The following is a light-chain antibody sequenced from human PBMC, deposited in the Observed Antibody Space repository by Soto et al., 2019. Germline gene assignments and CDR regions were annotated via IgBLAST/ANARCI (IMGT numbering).Light chain of an antibody. CDR2: DAS. CDR3: QRYDSFSMYT. CDR1: QSISGW. V-gene: IGKV1-5*01. Sequence: DIQMTQSPSTLSASVGDRVTITCRASQSISGWLAWYQQRPGKAPKVLIYDASKLESGVPSRFSGSGSGTEFTLTISSLQPDDFATYYCQRYDSFSMYTFGHGTKLDIK. J-gene: IGKJ2*01.